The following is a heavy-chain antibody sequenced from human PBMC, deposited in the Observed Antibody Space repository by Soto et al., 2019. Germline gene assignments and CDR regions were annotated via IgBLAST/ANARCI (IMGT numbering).Heavy chain of an antibody. CDR3: ARDLTGTTGDY. V-gene: IGHV1-69*13. J-gene: IGHJ4*02. Sequence: VASVKVSCKASGGTFSSYAISWVRQAPGQGLEWMGGIIPIFGTANYAQKFQGRVTITADESTSTAYMELSSLRSEDTAVYYCARDLTGTTGDYWGQGTLVTVSS. CDR2: IIPIFGTA. D-gene: IGHD1-20*01. CDR1: GGTFSSYA.